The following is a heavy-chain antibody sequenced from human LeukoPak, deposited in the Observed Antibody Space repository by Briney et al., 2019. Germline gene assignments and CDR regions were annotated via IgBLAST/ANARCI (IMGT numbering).Heavy chain of an antibody. CDR2: ISGSGGST. D-gene: IGHD2-2*01. J-gene: IGHJ4*02. CDR3: AKVCTSCFNGDYFDY. Sequence: GGSLRLSCAASGFTFSSYAMSCVRQAPGKGLEWVSAISGSGGSTYYADSVKGRFTISRDNPKNTLYLQMNSLRAEDTAVYYCAKVCTSCFNGDYFDYWGQGTLVTVSS. CDR1: GFTFSSYA. V-gene: IGHV3-23*01.